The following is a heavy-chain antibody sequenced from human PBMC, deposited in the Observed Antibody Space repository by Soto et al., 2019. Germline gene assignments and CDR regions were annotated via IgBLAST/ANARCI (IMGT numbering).Heavy chain of an antibody. CDR3: VRDPVALRNRVRVGYFNL. V-gene: IGHV3-33*01. CDR1: GFVFSMYG. Sequence: QVTLVESGGGVVQPGRSLRLSCAASGFVFSMYGMHWVRQAPGKGLEWVGVIWHDGSGTYYADALKGRFTISRDNSKNTLFLQIDSLTCEDTAVYYCVRDPVALRNRVRVGYFNLWGRGTQVTVSS. J-gene: IGHJ2*01. D-gene: IGHD1-26*01. CDR2: IWHDGSGT.